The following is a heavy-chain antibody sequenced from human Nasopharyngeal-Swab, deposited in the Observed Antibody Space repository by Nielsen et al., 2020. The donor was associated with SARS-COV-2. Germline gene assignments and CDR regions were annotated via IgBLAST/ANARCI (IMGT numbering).Heavy chain of an antibody. CDR1: GFTFSDYY. J-gene: IGHJ4*02. CDR3: ARVGSGVAGLGY. V-gene: IGHV3-11*06. CDR2: ISSSSSYT. D-gene: IGHD6-19*01. Sequence: GESLKISCAASGFTFSDYYMSWIRQAPGKGLEWVSYISSSSSYTNYADSVKGRFTISGDNAKNSLYLQMNSLRDEDTAVYYCARVGSGVAGLGYWGQGTLVTVSS.